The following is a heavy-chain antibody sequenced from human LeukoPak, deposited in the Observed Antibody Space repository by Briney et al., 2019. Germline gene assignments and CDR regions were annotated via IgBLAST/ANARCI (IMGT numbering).Heavy chain of an antibody. V-gene: IGHV3-23*01. D-gene: IGHD5-12*01. J-gene: IGHJ6*02. CDR2: ITGSGGNT. CDR1: GFIFSSYS. Sequence: GSLRLSCAASGFIFSSYSMSWVRQAPGKGLEWVSVITGSGGNTYYADSVKGRFTISKDNSKNTVYLQMSSLRVDDTAVYYCARSRGVATIPYGMDVWGQGTTVTVSS. CDR3: ARSRGVATIPYGMDV.